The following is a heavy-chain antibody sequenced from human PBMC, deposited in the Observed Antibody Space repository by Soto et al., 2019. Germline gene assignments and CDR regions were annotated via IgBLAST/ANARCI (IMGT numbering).Heavy chain of an antibody. CDR3: ATPRRAYYYDSSGYYYDY. J-gene: IGHJ4*02. Sequence: PSETLSLTCAVYGGSFSGYYWSWIRQPPGKGLEWIGEINHSGSTNYNPSLKSRVTISVDTSKKQFSLKLSSVTAADTAVYYCATPRRAYYYDSSGYYYDYWGQGT. V-gene: IGHV4-34*01. D-gene: IGHD3-22*01. CDR2: INHSGST. CDR1: GGSFSGYY.